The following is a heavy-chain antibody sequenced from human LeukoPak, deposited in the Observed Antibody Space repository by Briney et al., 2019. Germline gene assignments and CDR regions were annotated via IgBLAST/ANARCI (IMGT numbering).Heavy chain of an antibody. D-gene: IGHD3-9*01. CDR1: GFTFSSYS. CDR2: ISSSISFI. V-gene: IGHV3-21*01. Sequence: PGGSLRLSCAASGFTFSSYSMNWVRQAPGKGLEWVSSISSSISFIYYADSVKGRFTISRDNSKNSLFLQMNSMRAEDTAMHYCARETGVTLDYWGQGTLVTVSS. CDR3: ARETGVTLDY. J-gene: IGHJ4*02.